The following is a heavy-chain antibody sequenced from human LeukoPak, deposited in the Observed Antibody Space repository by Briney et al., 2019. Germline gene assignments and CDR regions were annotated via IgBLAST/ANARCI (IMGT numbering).Heavy chain of an antibody. Sequence: GGSLRLSCAASGFTFSSYGMHWVRQAPGKGLEWVAVISYDGSNKYYADSVKGRFTISRDNSKNTLYLQMNSLRAEDTAVYYCAKGPATVSFPGIDYWGQGTLVTVSS. V-gene: IGHV3-30*18. D-gene: IGHD4-17*01. CDR2: ISYDGSNK. J-gene: IGHJ4*02. CDR1: GFTFSSYG. CDR3: AKGPATVSFPGIDY.